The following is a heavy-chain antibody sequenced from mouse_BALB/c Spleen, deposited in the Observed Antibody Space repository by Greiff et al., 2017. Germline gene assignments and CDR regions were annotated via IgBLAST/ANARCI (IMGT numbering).Heavy chain of an antibody. V-gene: IGHV3-2*02. D-gene: IGHD2-2*01. CDR2: INYSGSP. Sequence: EVQLVESGPGLVKPSQSLSLTCTVTGYSITSDYAWNWIRQFPGNKLEWMGYINYSGSPSYNPSLKSRISITRDTSKNQFFLQLNSVTTEDTATYYCTRGYGYDVYWYFDVWGAGTTVTVSS. CDR3: TRGYGYDVYWYFDV. CDR1: GYSITSDYA. J-gene: IGHJ1*01.